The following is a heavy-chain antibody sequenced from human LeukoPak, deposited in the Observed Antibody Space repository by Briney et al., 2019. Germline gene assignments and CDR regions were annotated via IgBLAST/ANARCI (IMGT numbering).Heavy chain of an antibody. CDR3: ARGGQRYNWNRDAFDI. J-gene: IGHJ3*02. V-gene: IGHV4-34*01. CDR1: GGSFSGYY. Sequence: KPSETLSLTCAVYGGSFSGYYWSWIRQPPGKGLEWIGEINHSGSTNYNPSLKSRVTISVDTSKNQFSLKLSSVTAADTAVYYCARGGQRYNWNRDAFDIWGQGTMVTVSS. D-gene: IGHD1-20*01. CDR2: INHSGST.